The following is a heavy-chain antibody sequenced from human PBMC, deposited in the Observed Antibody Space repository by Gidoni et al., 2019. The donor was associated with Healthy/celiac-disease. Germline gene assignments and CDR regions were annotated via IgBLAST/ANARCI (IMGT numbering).Heavy chain of an antibody. CDR1: AGSISSSSYF. CDR2: IYYSGST. V-gene: IGHV4-39*01. CDR3: ARYHYYGSGNCDP. D-gene: IGHD3-10*01. J-gene: IGHJ5*02. Sequence: QLQLQESGPGLVTPSETLSPTCTVPAGSISSSSYFWCWIRQPPGKGLEWIGSIYYSGSTYYNPSLKSRVTISVDTSKNQFSLKLSSVTAADTAVYYCARYHYYGSGNCDPWGQGTLVTVSS.